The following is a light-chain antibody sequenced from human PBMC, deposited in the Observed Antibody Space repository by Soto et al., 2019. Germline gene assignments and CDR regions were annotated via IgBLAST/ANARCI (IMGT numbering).Light chain of an antibody. CDR2: RND. Sequence: QSVLTQPPSASGTPGQRVSISCSGSSSNIGRNYVYWYQKVPGMAPKLLVFRNDQRPYGVPDRFSGSKSGTSASLAISRLRSEDEADYFCSTWDDSLSGIIFGGGTQLPVL. CDR1: SSNIGRNY. V-gene: IGLV1-47*01. CDR3: STWDDSLSGII. J-gene: IGLJ2*01.